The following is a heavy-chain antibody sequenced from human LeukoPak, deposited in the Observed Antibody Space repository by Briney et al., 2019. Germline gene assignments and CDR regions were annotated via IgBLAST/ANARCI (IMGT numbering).Heavy chain of an antibody. Sequence: SETLSLTCTVSGGSISSGYYYWSWIRQPAGKGLEWIGRIYTSGSTNYNPSLKSRLTISEDMSKNQFSLRLSSVTAADTAVYYCARQTGAAAGTRAPFYFDYWGQGTLVTVSS. J-gene: IGHJ4*02. V-gene: IGHV4-61*02. CDR2: IYTSGST. D-gene: IGHD6-13*01. CDR3: ARQTGAAAGTRAPFYFDY. CDR1: GGSISSGYYY.